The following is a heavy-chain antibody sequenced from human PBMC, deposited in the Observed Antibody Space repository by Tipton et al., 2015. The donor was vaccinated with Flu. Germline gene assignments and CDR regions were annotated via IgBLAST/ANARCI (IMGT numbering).Heavy chain of an antibody. CDR1: GFSISSGYY. J-gene: IGHJ4*02. D-gene: IGHD2-2*01. Sequence: LRLSCAVSGFSISSGYYWGWIRQPPGKGLEWIGGIHHSGTTYNNPSLKSRVTMSVDTSKNQFSLKLSSVTAADTAVYYCAKVYCDSTNCYAGRLQFDYWGQGTLVTVSS. CDR3: AKVYCDSTNCYAGRLQFDY. CDR2: IHHSGTT. V-gene: IGHV4-38-2*01.